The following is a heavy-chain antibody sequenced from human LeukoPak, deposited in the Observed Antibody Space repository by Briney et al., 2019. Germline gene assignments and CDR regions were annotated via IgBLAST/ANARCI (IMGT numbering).Heavy chain of an antibody. Sequence: GGSLRLSCAASGFSFSIYWMSWVRQAPGKGLEWVSSISSSSSYIYYADSVKGRFTISRDNAKNSLCLQMNSLRAEDTAVYYFARGEGEQWLVYFDYWGQGTLVTVSS. CDR2: ISSSSSYI. D-gene: IGHD6-19*01. CDR3: ARGEGEQWLVYFDY. J-gene: IGHJ4*02. V-gene: IGHV3-21*01. CDR1: GFSFSIYW.